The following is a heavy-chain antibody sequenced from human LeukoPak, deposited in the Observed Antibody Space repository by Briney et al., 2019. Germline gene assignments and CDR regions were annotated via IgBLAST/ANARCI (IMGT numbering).Heavy chain of an antibody. V-gene: IGHV3-33*01. Sequence: GGSLRLSCAAPGFTFSSYGMQWVRQAPGKGLEWVAVIWYDGSNKYYADSVKGRFTISRDNSKNTLYLQMNSLRAEDTAVYYCARGKTPGIAVSKYFQHWGEGTLVTVSS. J-gene: IGHJ1*01. CDR1: GFTFSSYG. CDR3: ARGKTPGIAVSKYFQH. D-gene: IGHD6-19*01. CDR2: IWYDGSNK.